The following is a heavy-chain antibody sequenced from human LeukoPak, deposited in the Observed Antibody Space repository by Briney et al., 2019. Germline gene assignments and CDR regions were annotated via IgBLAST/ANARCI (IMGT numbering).Heavy chain of an antibody. CDR1: GYTFTGYY. Sequence: ASVKVSCKASGYTFTGYYMHWVRQAPGQGLEWMGWINPNSGGTNYAQKFQGRVTMTRDTSISTAHMELSRLRSDDTAVYYWARVMTTVTWWFDPWGQGTLVTVSS. CDR2: INPNSGGT. D-gene: IGHD4-11*01. CDR3: ARVMTTVTWWFDP. V-gene: IGHV1-2*02. J-gene: IGHJ5*02.